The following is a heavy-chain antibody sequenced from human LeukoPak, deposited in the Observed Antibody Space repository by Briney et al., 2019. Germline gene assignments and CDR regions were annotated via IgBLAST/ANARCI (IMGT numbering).Heavy chain of an antibody. J-gene: IGHJ4*02. CDR3: ASRLRERFDS. D-gene: IGHD5-12*01. V-gene: IGHV5-51*03. Sequence: GESPEISCKGSGYSFPNCWIGWVRQMPGKGLEWLGILYLGDSDTRYSPSLQGQVTISADKSISTAYLQWSSLKASDTAMYYCASRLRERFDSWGQGTMVTVSS. CDR1: GYSFPNCW. CDR2: LYLGDSDT.